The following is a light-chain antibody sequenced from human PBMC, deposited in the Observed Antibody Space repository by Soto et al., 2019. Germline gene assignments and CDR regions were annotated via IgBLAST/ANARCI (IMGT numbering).Light chain of an antibody. CDR3: SSYTSSGTYV. J-gene: IGLJ1*01. CDR2: DSS. V-gene: IGLV2-14*01. CDR1: SSDVGGYNY. Sequence: QSALAQPASVSGSPGQSITISCTGTSSDVGGYNYVSWYQQHPGKAPKVMIYDSSNRPSGVSNRFSGSKSGNTASLTISGLQAEDEADYFCSSYTSSGTYVFGTGTKVTDL.